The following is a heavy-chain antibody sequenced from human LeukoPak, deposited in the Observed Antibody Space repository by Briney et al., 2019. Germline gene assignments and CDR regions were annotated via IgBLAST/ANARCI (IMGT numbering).Heavy chain of an antibody. Sequence: PSETLSLTCDVSGYSISSGYYWGWIRQPPGKGLEWIGSIYHSGSTHYNPSLKSRVTISVGTSKNQFSLKLSSVTAADTAVYYCARNSSGHSFDYWGQGTLVTVSS. CDR2: IYHSGST. J-gene: IGHJ4*02. CDR1: GYSISSGYY. CDR3: ARNSSGHSFDY. D-gene: IGHD6-19*01. V-gene: IGHV4-38-2*01.